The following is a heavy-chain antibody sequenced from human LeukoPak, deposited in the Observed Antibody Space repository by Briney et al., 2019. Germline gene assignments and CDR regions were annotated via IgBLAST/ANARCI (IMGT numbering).Heavy chain of an antibody. CDR2: ISYDGSNK. CDR1: GFTFSSYA. D-gene: IGHD2-15*01. V-gene: IGHV3-30*04. Sequence: PGGSLRLSCAASGFTFSSYAMSWVRQAPGKGLEWVAVISYDGSNKYYADSVKGRFTISRDNSKNTLYLQMNSLRAEDTAVYYCAMFGYCSGGSCLWSYYYYMDVWGKGTTVTISS. J-gene: IGHJ6*03. CDR3: AMFGYCSGGSCLWSYYYYMDV.